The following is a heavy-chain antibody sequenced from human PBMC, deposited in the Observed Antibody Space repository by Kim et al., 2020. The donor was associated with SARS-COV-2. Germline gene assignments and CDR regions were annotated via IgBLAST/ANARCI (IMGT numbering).Heavy chain of an antibody. CDR1: GFTFSSYG. Sequence: GGSRRLSCAASGFTFSSYGMHWVRQAPGKGLEWVAVISYDGSNKYYADSVKGRFTISRDNSKNTLYLQMNSLRAEDTAVYYCAKSYYDSSGYYYFSYYY. CDR2: ISYDGSNK. CDR3: AKSYYDSSGYYYFSYYY. J-gene: IGHJ6*01. D-gene: IGHD3-22*01. V-gene: IGHV3-30*18.